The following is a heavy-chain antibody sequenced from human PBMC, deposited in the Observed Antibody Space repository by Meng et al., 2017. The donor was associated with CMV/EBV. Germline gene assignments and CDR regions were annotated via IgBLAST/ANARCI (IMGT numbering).Heavy chain of an antibody. CDR2: IYYSGST. J-gene: IGHJ4*02. Sequence: GSLRLSCTVSGGSISSSSYYWGWIRQPPGKGLEWIGYIYYSGSTNYNPSLKSRVTISVDTSKNQFSLKLSSVTAADTAVYYCARAKTMDYWGQGTLVTVSS. V-gene: IGHV4-61*05. CDR1: GGSISSSSYY. D-gene: IGHD1-14*01. CDR3: ARAKTMDY.